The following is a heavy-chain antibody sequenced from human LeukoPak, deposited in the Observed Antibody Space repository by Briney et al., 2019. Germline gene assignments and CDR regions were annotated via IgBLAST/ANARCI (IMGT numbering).Heavy chain of an antibody. D-gene: IGHD6-19*01. CDR3: ASDHMSSGWWIRFDY. J-gene: IGHJ4*02. V-gene: IGHV3-30*04. CDR1: GFTFSSYA. Sequence: PGGSLRLSCAASGFTFSSYAMHWVRQAPGKGLEWVAVISYDGSNKYYADSVKGRFTISRDNSRNTLYLEMNSLRAEDTAVYYCASDHMSSGWWIRFDYWGQGTLVTVSS. CDR2: ISYDGSNK.